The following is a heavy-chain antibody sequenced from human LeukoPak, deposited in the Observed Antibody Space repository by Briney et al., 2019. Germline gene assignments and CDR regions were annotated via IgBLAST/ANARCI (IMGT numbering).Heavy chain of an antibody. CDR2: INRDGSEE. CDR1: GFTLSSRW. D-gene: IGHD3-16*01. J-gene: IGHJ6*02. CDR3: ARGGGLDV. V-gene: IGHV3-7*03. Sequence: GGSLRLSCVVSGFTLSSRWMMWVRQAPGEGLEWMTNINRDGSEENYVDSVKGRFTITRDNAKNSLYLQMSNLRAEDTAVYFCARGGGLDVWGQGATVTVSS.